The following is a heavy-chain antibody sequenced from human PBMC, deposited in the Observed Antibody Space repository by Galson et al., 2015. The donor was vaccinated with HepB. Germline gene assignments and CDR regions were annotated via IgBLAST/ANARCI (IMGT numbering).Heavy chain of an antibody. Sequence: SVKVSCKASGYTFTSYGISWVRQAPGQGLEWMGWISAYNGNTNYAQKLQGRVTMTTDTSTSTAYMELSSLRSEDTAVYYCARTGRYGVVVPAARLSFNYWFDPWGQGTLVTVSS. CDR3: ARTGRYGVVVPAARLSFNYWFDP. V-gene: IGHV1-18*01. J-gene: IGHJ5*02. CDR2: ISAYNGNT. D-gene: IGHD2-2*01. CDR1: GYTFTSYG.